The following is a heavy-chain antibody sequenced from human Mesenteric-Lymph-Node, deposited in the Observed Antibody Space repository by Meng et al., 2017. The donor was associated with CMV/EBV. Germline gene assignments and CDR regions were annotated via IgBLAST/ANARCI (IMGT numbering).Heavy chain of an antibody. CDR1: GFNVRDKY. CDR2: IYRGDNT. V-gene: IGHV3-66*01. CDR3: TGDSVSNPNLDY. Sequence: EGYLVGSGGGLGQPGGSLRLSCAASGFNVRDKYMSWVRQAPGKGLEWVCIIYRGDNTYYIDSVKDRFTVSRDNSKNTMYLQMNSLRVEDTAVYYCTGDSVSNPNLDYWGQGTLVTVSS. J-gene: IGHJ4*02. D-gene: IGHD3-10*01.